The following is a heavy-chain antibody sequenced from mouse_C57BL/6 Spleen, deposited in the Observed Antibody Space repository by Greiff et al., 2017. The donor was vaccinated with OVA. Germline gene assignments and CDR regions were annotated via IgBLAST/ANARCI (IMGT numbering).Heavy chain of an antibody. CDR3: ARTAYYSNPCAMDD. V-gene: IGHV1-66*01. D-gene: IGHD2-5*01. CDR1: GYSFTSYY. J-gene: IGHJ4*01. CDR2: IYPGSGNT. Sequence: QVHVKQSGPELVKPGASVKISCKASGYSFTSYYIHWVKQRPGQGLEWIGWIYPGSGNTKYNEKFKGKATLTADKSSSTAYMQLSSLTSEDSAVYYCARTAYYSNPCAMDDWGQGTSVTVSS.